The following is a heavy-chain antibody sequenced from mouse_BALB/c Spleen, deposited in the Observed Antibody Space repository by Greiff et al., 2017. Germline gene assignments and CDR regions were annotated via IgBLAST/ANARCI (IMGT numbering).Heavy chain of an antibody. V-gene: IGHV5-15*02. J-gene: IGHJ4*01. CDR3: ARVSTRYYYAMDY. D-gene: IGHD2-1*01. CDR1: GFTFSDYG. CDR2: ISNLAYSI. Sequence: EVHLVESGGGLVQPGGSRKLSCAASGFTFSDYGMAWVRQAPGKGPEWVAFISNLAYSIYYADTVTGRFTISRENAKNTLYLEMSSLRSEDTAMYYCARVSTRYYYAMDYWGQGTSVTVSS.